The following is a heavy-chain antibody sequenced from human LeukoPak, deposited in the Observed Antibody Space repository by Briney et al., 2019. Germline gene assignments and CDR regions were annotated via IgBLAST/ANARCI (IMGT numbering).Heavy chain of an antibody. D-gene: IGHD1-26*01. CDR1: GGSISSYY. CDR3: ARGIVGATSYYYYMDV. V-gene: IGHV4-59*01. Sequence: SETLSLTCTVSGGSISSYYWSWIRQPPGKGLEWIGYIYYSGSTNYNPSLKSRVTISVDTSKNQFSLRLSSVTAADTAVYYCARGIVGATSYYYYMDVWGKGTTDTISS. J-gene: IGHJ6*03. CDR2: IYYSGST.